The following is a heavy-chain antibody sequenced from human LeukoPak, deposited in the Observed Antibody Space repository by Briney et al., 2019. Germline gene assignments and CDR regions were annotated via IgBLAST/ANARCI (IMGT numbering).Heavy chain of an antibody. D-gene: IGHD6-13*01. J-gene: IGHJ6*02. V-gene: IGHV1-58*02. CDR1: GFTFSSSA. Sequence: SVKVSCKASGFTFSSSAIQWVRQTRGQRLEWIGWIVVGTGNTNYAQKLQERVTITRDMSTSTAYMELSSLRSEVTAVYYCAATISADTDYYGMDVWGQGTTVTVSS. CDR3: AATISADTDYYGMDV. CDR2: IVVGTGNT.